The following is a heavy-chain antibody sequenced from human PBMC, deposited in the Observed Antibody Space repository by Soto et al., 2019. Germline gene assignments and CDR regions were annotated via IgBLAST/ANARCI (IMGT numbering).Heavy chain of an antibody. CDR3: ARITNRYSNDYYYYYGMDV. Sequence: ASVKVSCKASGYTFTSYGISWVRQAPGQGLEWMGWISAYNGNTNYAQKLQGRVTMTTDTSTSTAYMELRSLRSDDTAVYYCARITNRYSNDYYYYYGMDVWGQGTTVTVSS. CDR2: ISAYNGNT. V-gene: IGHV1-18*01. CDR1: GYTFTSYG. D-gene: IGHD4-4*01. J-gene: IGHJ6*02.